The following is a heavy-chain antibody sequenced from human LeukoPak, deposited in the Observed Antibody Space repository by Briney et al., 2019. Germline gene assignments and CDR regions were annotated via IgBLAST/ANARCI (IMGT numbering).Heavy chain of an antibody. J-gene: IGHJ4*01. Sequence: SDTLSLTCTVSGGSISGYYWSWIRQPPGKGLEWIGYIYSSGTTNLNPSLKSRVTISVDTSKNQLCLKLSSVTAADTALYYCARAGYNYGLYNLDYWGHGTLVTASS. CDR1: GGSISGYY. V-gene: IGHV4-59*08. CDR2: IYSSGTT. CDR3: ARAGYNYGLYNLDY. D-gene: IGHD5-18*01.